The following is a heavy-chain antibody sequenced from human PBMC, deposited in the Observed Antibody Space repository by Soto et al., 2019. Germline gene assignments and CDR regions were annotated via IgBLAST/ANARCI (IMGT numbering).Heavy chain of an antibody. CDR3: ARYSNRLVGPSSNWFDP. CDR2: IIPIFGTA. J-gene: IGHJ5*02. V-gene: IGHV1-69*01. CDR1: GGTFSSYA. D-gene: IGHD1-26*01. Sequence: QVQLVQSGAEVKKPGSSVKVSCKASGGTFSSYAISWVQQATGQGLEWRGGIIPIFGTANYAQKFQGRVTITADESTSTADMELSSLRSEDTAVYYCARYSNRLVGPSSNWFDPWGQGTLVTVSS.